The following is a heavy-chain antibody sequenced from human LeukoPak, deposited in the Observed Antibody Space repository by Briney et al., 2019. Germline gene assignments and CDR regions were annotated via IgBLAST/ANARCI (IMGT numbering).Heavy chain of an antibody. V-gene: IGHV3-30*04. CDR3: ARDPMADFDY. CDR1: GFTLSTYA. Sequence: GGSLRLSCAASGFTLSTYAMHWVRQAPGKGLEWVAVISNDGGNKIYADSVKGRFTISRGNSKNTLFLQMNSLRTEDTAVYYCARDPMADFDYWGQGTLVTVSS. J-gene: IGHJ4*02. CDR2: ISNDGGNK. D-gene: IGHD2-8*01.